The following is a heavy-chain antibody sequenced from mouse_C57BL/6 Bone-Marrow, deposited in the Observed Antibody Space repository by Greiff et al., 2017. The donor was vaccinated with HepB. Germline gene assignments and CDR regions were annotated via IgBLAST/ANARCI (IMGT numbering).Heavy chain of an antibody. D-gene: IGHD2-4*01. CDR1: EYEFPSHD. CDR3: ARPLIYYDYPWYAY. Sequence: EVKLVESGGGLVQPGESLKLSCESNEYEFPSHDMSWVRKTPEKRLELVAAINSDGGSTYYPDTMERRFIISRDNTKKTLYRQMSSLRSEDTALYYCARPLIYYDYPWYAYWGQGTLVTVSA. J-gene: IGHJ3*01. V-gene: IGHV5-2*01. CDR2: INSDGGST.